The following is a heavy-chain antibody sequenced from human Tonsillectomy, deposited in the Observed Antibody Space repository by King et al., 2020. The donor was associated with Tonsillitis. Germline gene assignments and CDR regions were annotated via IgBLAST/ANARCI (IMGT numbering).Heavy chain of an antibody. J-gene: IGHJ4*02. CDR2: ISSSGGCP. Sequence: VQLVESGGGLVKPGGSLRISCAASGFTFSSYAMSWVRQAPGKGLEWAPAISSSGGCPFYPDSVKGRFTISRDNSKKTLYLQMNSLRADDTAVYYCAKCPHTNSPDLDYWGQGTLVTDSS. D-gene: IGHD1-1*01. CDR3: AKCPHTNSPDLDY. V-gene: IGHV3-23*04. CDR1: GFTFSSYA.